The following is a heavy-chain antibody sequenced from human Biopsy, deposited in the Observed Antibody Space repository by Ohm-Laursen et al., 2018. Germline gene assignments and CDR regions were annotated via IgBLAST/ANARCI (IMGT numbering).Heavy chain of an antibody. Sequence: GASVKVSCKASGFSFTGYYIHWVRQAPGQGLGWMGWISPKSGGTNYAQKFQGNITMTKNTSMSTAYMEMSRLRSDDTAVYYCALQSVAQMKNFDYWGQGTLVTVSS. CDR1: GFSFTGYY. D-gene: IGHD6-19*01. CDR2: ISPKSGGT. CDR3: ALQSVAQMKNFDY. J-gene: IGHJ4*02. V-gene: IGHV1-2*02.